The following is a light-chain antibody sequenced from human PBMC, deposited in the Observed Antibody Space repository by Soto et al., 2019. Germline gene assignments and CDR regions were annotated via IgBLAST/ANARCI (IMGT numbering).Light chain of an antibody. V-gene: IGKV3-15*01. CDR3: QQYNTWPWT. Sequence: ETVMTQSPATLSVSPGERATLSCRASQSLNSNLAWYQQKPGQAPRLLIDGASDRATGIPDRFSGSGYGTEFTLSSSSLQSEDVAVYYCQQYNTWPWTFGQGTKVEIK. J-gene: IGKJ1*01. CDR1: QSLNSN. CDR2: GAS.